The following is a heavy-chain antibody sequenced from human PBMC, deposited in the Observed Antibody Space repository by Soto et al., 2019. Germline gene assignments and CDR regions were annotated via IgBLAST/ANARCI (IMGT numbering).Heavy chain of an antibody. CDR2: IYHSGST. CDR1: VGSISSSNW. CDR3: ARANTDQQWLASYGMDV. D-gene: IGHD6-19*01. Sequence: SETLSLNCAVAVGSISSSNWWSGVRQRPGKGLEWIGEIYHSGSTNYNPSLKSRCTISVDKSKNQFSLKLSSVTAADTAVYYCARANTDQQWLASYGMDVWGQGITVTVSS. J-gene: IGHJ6*02. V-gene: IGHV4-4*02.